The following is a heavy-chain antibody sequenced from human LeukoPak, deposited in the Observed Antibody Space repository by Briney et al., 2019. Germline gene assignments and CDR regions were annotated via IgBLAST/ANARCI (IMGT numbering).Heavy chain of an antibody. D-gene: IGHD2-2*01. Sequence: RPGGSLRLSCAASGFTFSSYAMAWVRQAPGERLQWVSSVDGGGGGTNYADSVKGRFTISRDNAKNTLYLQMSSLRAEDTAIYYCFKGGYCTSTNCLFVFWGPGTLVTVSS. J-gene: IGHJ4*02. V-gene: IGHV3-23*01. CDR3: FKGGYCTSTNCLFVF. CDR2: VDGGGGGT. CDR1: GFTFSSYA.